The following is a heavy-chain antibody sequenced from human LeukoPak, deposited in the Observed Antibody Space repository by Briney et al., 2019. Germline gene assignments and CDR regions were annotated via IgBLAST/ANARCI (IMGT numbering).Heavy chain of an antibody. V-gene: IGHV3-21*01. D-gene: IGHD2-2*02. CDR2: ISSSSYI. CDR3: ARDRNTKNIVVVPAAI. CDR1: GFTFSSYS. Sequence: KPGGSLRLSCAASGFTFSSYSMNWVRQAPGKGLEWVSSISSSSYIYYADSVKGRFTISRDNAKNSLYLQVNSLRAEDTAVYYCARDRNTKNIVVVPAAIWGQGTLVTVSS. J-gene: IGHJ4*02.